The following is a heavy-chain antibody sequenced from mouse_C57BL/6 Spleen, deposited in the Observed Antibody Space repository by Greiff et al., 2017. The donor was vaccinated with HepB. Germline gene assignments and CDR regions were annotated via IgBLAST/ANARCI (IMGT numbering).Heavy chain of an antibody. CDR1: GYTFTDYY. CDR3: ARSDITTVVGDY. V-gene: IGHV1-76*01. CDR2: IYPGSGNT. Sequence: VKLMESGAELVRPGASVKLSCKASGYTFTDYYINWVKQRPGQGLEWIARIYPGSGNTYYNEKFKGKATLTAEKSSSTAYMQLSSLTSEDSAVYFWARSDITTVVGDYWGQGTTLTVSS. D-gene: IGHD1-1*01. J-gene: IGHJ2*01.